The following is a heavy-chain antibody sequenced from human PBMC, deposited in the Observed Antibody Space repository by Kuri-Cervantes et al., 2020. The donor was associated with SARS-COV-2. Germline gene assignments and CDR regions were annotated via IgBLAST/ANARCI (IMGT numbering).Heavy chain of an antibody. V-gene: IGHV3-23*01. Sequence: GESLKISCAASGFTFSGHWIHWVRQAPGKGLEWVSAISGSGGSTYYADSVKGRFTISRDNSKNTLYLQMNSLRAEDTAVYYCARAYSTAWHLVYWGQGILVTVSS. D-gene: IGHD6-19*01. J-gene: IGHJ4*02. CDR1: GFTFSGHW. CDR3: ARAYSTAWHLVY. CDR2: ISGSGGST.